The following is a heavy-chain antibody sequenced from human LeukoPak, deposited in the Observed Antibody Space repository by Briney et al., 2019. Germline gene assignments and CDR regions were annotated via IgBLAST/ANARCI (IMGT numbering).Heavy chain of an antibody. CDR2: LLYTGNT. CDR3: ARRGSGNGGTYAGMDV. CDR1: GGSISSSFHH. D-gene: IGHD2-15*01. Sequence: PSETLSLTCTVAGGSISSSFHHWDWIRQAPGKGLEWMGSLLYTGNTWKNPSLKSRITMSVDTSKNQFSLRLSSVNAADTALYYCARRGSGNGGTYAGMDVWGQGTSDTVSS. J-gene: IGHJ6*02. V-gene: IGHV4-39*01.